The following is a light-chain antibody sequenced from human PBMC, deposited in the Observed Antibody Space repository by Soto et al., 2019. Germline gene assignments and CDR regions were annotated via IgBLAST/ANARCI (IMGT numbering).Light chain of an antibody. CDR2: GAS. V-gene: IGKV3-20*01. CDR1: QSVSNNY. CDR3: QQYGSSPWT. J-gene: IGKJ1*01. Sequence: EIVLTQSPGTLSLSPGERATLSCRASQSVSNNYLAWYQHKPGQAPRLLMYGASARATGIPDRFSGNGSGTDFTLTISRLEPEDFAVYYCQQYGSSPWTFGQGTKVEI.